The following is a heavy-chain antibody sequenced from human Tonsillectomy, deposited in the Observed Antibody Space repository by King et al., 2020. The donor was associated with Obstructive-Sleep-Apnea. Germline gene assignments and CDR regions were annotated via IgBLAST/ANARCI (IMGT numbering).Heavy chain of an antibody. CDR1: GFIFDDYV. CDR3: AKESAVPAALDY. CDR2: ISWNSGSI. D-gene: IGHD2-2*01. J-gene: IGHJ4*02. V-gene: IGHV3-9*01. Sequence: VQLVESGGGLVQSGRSLRLSCAASGFIFDDYVMHWVRQAPGKGLEWVSGISWNSGSIDYADSVKGRFTISRDNAENSLYLQMNSLRAEETAFYYCAKESAVPAALDYWGQGILVIVSS.